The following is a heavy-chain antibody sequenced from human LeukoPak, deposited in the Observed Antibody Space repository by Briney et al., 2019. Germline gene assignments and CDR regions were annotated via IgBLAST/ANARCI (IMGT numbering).Heavy chain of an antibody. Sequence: MSSETLSLTCAVSGVSISSGGYSWSWIRQPPGKGLEWIGYIYHSGSTYYNPSLKSRVTISVDRSKNQFSLKLSSVTAADTAVYYCARGPQSYDSSGYSLDYWGQGTLVTVSS. J-gene: IGHJ4*02. CDR2: IYHSGST. CDR3: ARGPQSYDSSGYSLDY. CDR1: GVSISSGGYS. D-gene: IGHD3-22*01. V-gene: IGHV4-30-2*01.